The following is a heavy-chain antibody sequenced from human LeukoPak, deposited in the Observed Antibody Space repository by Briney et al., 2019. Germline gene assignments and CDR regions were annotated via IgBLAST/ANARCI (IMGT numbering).Heavy chain of an antibody. J-gene: IGHJ5*02. CDR2: IIPIFGTA. Sequence: GSSVKVSCKASVGTFSSYAISWVRQAPGQGLEWMGRIIPIFGTANYAQKFQGRVTITTDESTSTAYMELSSLRSEDTAVYYCARGYGDYEERFDPWGQGTLVTVSS. CDR1: VGTFSSYA. V-gene: IGHV1-69*05. CDR3: ARGYGDYEERFDP. D-gene: IGHD4-17*01.